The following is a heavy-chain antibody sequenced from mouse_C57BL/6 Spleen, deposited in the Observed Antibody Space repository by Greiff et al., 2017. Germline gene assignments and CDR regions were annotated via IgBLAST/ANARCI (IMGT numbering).Heavy chain of an antibody. J-gene: IGHJ4*01. V-gene: IGHV1-80*01. D-gene: IGHD1-1*01. CDR3: ARRYYYGSSSYAMDY. CDR1: GYAFSSYW. Sequence: QVQLQQPGAELVKPGASVKISCKASGYAFSSYWMNWVKQRPGKGLEWIGQIYPGDGDTNYNGKFKGKATLTADKSSSTAYMQLSSLTSEDSAVYFCARRYYYGSSSYAMDYWGQGTSVTVSS. CDR2: IYPGDGDT.